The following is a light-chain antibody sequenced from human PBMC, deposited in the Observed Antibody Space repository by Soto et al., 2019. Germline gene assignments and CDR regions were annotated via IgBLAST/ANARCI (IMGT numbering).Light chain of an antibody. V-gene: IGLV2-23*01. CDR3: CSHGGTV. J-gene: IGLJ2*01. CDR2: EDS. Sequence: QSALTQPASVSGSPGQSITISCTGTSSDVGSYKPVSWYQQYPGKAPTLIIYEDSERPSGVSNHFSGSKSGNTASLTISGLQVEDEADYYCCSHGGTVFGGGTKLTV. CDR1: SSDVGSYKP.